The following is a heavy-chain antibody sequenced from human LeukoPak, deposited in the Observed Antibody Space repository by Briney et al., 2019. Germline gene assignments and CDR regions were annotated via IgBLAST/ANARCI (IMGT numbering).Heavy chain of an antibody. J-gene: IGHJ4*02. CDR1: GASISSSY. CDR2: IYHTGSN. V-gene: IGHV4-59*01. Sequence: SETLSLTCTVSGASISSSYWSWLRQSPGKGLEWIGYIYHTGSNKYNPSLESRVTISVDTSKNQSSLKLTSVTAADTAVYYCARGYFDSRGYSNAFDYWGQGALVTVSS. CDR3: ARGYFDSRGYSNAFDY. D-gene: IGHD3-22*01.